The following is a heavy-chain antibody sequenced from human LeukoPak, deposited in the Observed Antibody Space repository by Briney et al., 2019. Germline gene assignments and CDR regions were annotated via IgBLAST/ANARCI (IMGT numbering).Heavy chain of an antibody. CDR3: ARGWSYYGSGSYYIDPHFDY. V-gene: IGHV1-2*02. Sequence: ASVKVSCKGTGYTLTGYYMHWVRQAPGQGLEWVGWINPNSGGTNYAQKFKGRVTMTRDTSISTDYMELSRLRSDDTAVYYCARGWSYYGSGSYYIDPHFDYWGQGTLVTVSS. D-gene: IGHD3-10*01. J-gene: IGHJ4*02. CDR2: INPNSGGT. CDR1: GYTLTGYY.